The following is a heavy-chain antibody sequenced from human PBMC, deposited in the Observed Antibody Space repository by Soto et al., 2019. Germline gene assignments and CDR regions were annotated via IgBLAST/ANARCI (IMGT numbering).Heavy chain of an antibody. CDR2: ISGSGGST. D-gene: IGHD3-22*01. V-gene: IGHV3-23*01. Sequence: GGSLRLSCAASGFTFSSYAMSWVRQAPGKGLEWVSAISGSGGSTYYADSVKGRFTISRDNSKNTLYLQMNSLRAEDTAAYYCAKEHNYYDSSGYVPYYGMDVWGQGTTVTVSS. CDR1: GFTFSSYA. CDR3: AKEHNYYDSSGYVPYYGMDV. J-gene: IGHJ6*02.